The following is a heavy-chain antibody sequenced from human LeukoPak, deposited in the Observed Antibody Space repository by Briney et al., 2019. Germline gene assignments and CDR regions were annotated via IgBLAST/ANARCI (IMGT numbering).Heavy chain of an antibody. CDR1: GHSITSGYY. J-gene: IGHJ5*01. CDR3: ARDSGRSRYSDWFDP. D-gene: IGHD2-15*01. V-gene: IGHV4-38-2*02. Sequence: PSETLSLTCTVSGHSITSGYYWGWIRQPPGKGLEWIGNIYHSGTNCYNPSLVSRVTMSVDTSKNQFSLKLSSVTAADTAVYYCARDSGRSRYSDWFDPWGQGTLVTVSS. CDR2: IYHSGTN.